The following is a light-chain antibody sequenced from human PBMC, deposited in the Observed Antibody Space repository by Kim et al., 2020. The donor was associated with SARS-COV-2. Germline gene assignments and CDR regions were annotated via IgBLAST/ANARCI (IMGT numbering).Light chain of an antibody. CDR3: QQRSNWLT. Sequence: SLLPGERATLSCRARQSVSSDLAWYQQKPGQAPRLLIYDASNRATGIPARFSGSGSGTDFTLTISSLEPEDFAVYYCQQRSNWLTFGGGTTVDIK. V-gene: IGKV3-11*01. J-gene: IGKJ4*01. CDR2: DAS. CDR1: QSVSSD.